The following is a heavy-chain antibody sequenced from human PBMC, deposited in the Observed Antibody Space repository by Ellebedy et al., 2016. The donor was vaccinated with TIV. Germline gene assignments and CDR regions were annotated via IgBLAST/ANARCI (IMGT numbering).Heavy chain of an antibody. J-gene: IGHJ4*02. CDR3: ARGLTGTTQFPFDY. V-gene: IGHV3-66*01. Sequence: GESLKISXAVSGFTVNNNSMTWVRQAPGKGLEWVSVIFRGGNTFYPDSVKGRFTVSRDNSKNTLYLQMNTLRAEDTAVYYCARGLTGTTQFPFDYWGQGTLVTVSS. D-gene: IGHD1-20*01. CDR2: IFRGGNT. CDR1: GFTVNNNS.